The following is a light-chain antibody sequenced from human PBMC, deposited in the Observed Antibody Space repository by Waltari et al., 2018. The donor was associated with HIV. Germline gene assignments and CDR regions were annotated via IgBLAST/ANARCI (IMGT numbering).Light chain of an antibody. Sequence: EIVLTQSPDFQSVSPKDKPTISCRASQNIGSQLHWYQQKSYQSPRLLFKYASQSFSGVPSRFRGSGSGTDFTLTIDRLEVEDVATYYCHQSKASPWTFGQGTKVEL. CDR3: HQSKASPWT. J-gene: IGKJ1*01. CDR2: YAS. V-gene: IGKV6-21*01. CDR1: QNIGSQ.